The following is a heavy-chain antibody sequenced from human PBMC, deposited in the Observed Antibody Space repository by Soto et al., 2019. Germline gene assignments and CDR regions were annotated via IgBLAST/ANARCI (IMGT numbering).Heavy chain of an antibody. CDR2: IIPIFGTA. Sequence: QVQRVQSGAEVKKPGSSVKVSCKASGGTFSSYAISWVRQAPGQGLELMGGIIPIFGTANYAQKFQGRVTIAADESTSTAYMELRSLRSEDTAVYYCARDRHYYGSGSYYMEGGDFDIWGQGTMVTVSS. D-gene: IGHD3-10*01. CDR3: ARDRHYYGSGSYYMEGGDFDI. J-gene: IGHJ3*02. CDR1: GGTFSSYA. V-gene: IGHV1-69*01.